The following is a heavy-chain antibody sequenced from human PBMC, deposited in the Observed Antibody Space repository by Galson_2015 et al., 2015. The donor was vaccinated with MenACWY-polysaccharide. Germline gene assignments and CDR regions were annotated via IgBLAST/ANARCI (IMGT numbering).Heavy chain of an antibody. V-gene: IGHV3-23*01. CDR3: AKRMTTVGAFDI. J-gene: IGHJ3*02. CDR2: ISGSGGTT. CDR1: GFTFSSCA. Sequence: SLRLSYAASGFTFSSCAMSWVRQAPGKGLEWVSGISGSGGTTYYADSVKGRFTISRDNSKNTLYLQMNSLRAEDTAVYYCAKRMTTVGAFDIWGHGTMVTVSS. D-gene: IGHD4-23*01.